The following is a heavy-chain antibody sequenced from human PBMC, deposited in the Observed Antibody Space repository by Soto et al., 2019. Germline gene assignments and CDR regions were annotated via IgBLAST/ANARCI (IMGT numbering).Heavy chain of an antibody. Sequence: SETLSLTCAVSSGSISSSNWWSWVRQPPGKGLEWIGEIYHSGSTNYNPSLKSRVTISVDKSKNQFSLKLSSVTAADTAVYYCASLEEGYYMDVWGKGTTVTVSS. CDR1: SGSISSSNW. CDR2: IYHSGST. V-gene: IGHV4-4*02. CDR3: ASLEEGYYMDV. J-gene: IGHJ6*03.